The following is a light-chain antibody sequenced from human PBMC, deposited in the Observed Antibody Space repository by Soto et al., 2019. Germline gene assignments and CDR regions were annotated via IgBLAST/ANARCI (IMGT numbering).Light chain of an antibody. J-gene: IGKJ1*01. CDR1: RSISSY. Sequence: EIVLTQSPATLSLSPGERATLSCRASRSISSYLAWYQQKPGQAPRLLIYGASNRVTGIPARFSGSGSGTDFTLTISSLEPEDFAVYYCQQRGNWPPWTFGQGTKVDIK. V-gene: IGKV3-11*01. CDR3: QQRGNWPPWT. CDR2: GAS.